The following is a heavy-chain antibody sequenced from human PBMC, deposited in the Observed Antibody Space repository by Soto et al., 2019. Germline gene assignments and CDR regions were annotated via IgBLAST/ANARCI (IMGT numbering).Heavy chain of an antibody. CDR3: ATPAPSSSSQGDGSYYYGMDV. V-gene: IGHV4-39*01. D-gene: IGHD6-6*01. CDR1: GGSISSSSYY. J-gene: IGHJ6*02. CDR2: IYYSGRT. Sequence: SETLSLTCTVSGGSISSSSYYWGWIRQPPGKGLAWIGSIYYSGRTYYNPSLKSRVTISVDTSKNQFSLKLSSVTAADTAVYYCATPAPSSSSQGDGSYYYGMDVWGQGTTVTVSS.